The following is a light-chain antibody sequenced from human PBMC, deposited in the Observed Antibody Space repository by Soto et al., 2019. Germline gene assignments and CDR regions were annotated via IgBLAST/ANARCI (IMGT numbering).Light chain of an antibody. Sequence: QSVLTQPPSASGTPGQRVTISCSGSSSNIGSKTVNWYQQLPGTAPKLLIYSNNQRPSGVPDRFSGSKSGTSASLAISGLQSEDEADYHCAAWDDSLSGWVFGGGTKLTVL. CDR2: SNN. CDR3: AAWDDSLSGWV. V-gene: IGLV1-44*01. CDR1: SSNIGSKT. J-gene: IGLJ3*02.